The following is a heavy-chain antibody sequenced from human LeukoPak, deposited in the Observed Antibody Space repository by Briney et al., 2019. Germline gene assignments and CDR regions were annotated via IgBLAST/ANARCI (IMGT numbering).Heavy chain of an antibody. V-gene: IGHV3-48*01. CDR2: ISTTSSTI. CDR3: AREGYYYGSGSPYCFDR. J-gene: IGHJ4*02. Sequence: GGSLRLSCAAPRFTFSSYSMNWVRQAPGKGLEWVSYISTTSSTIYYADSVKGRFTISRDNAKNSLYLQMNSLRAEDAAVYYCAREGYYYGSGSPYCFDRWGQGTLVTVSS. CDR1: RFTFSSYS. D-gene: IGHD3-10*01.